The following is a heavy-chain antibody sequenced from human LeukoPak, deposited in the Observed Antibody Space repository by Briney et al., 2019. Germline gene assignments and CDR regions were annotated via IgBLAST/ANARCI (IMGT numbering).Heavy chain of an antibody. CDR1: GFTFSSYW. V-gene: IGHV3-7*01. J-gene: IGHJ3*02. CDR2: IKQDGGEK. Sequence: GGSLRLSCGVSGFTFSSYWMNWVRQAPGKGLEWVASIKQDGGEKSYVDSVKGRFTVSRDNANNLLFLQLHSLRADDTAIYYCVTGDNPDYTWENHRLDAFDIWGQGTMVTVSS. D-gene: IGHD3-16*01. CDR3: VTGDNPDYTWENHRLDAFDI.